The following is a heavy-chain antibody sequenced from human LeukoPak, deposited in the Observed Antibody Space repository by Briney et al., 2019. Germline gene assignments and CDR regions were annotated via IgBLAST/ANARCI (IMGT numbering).Heavy chain of an antibody. J-gene: IGHJ4*02. Sequence: GRSLRLSCAASGFTFSSYAMHWVRQAPGKGLEGVAVISYDGSNKYYADSVKGRFTISRDNSKNTLYLQMNSLRAEDTAVYYCAREWELTGFDYWGQGTLVTVSS. CDR1: GFTFSSYA. CDR3: AREWELTGFDY. V-gene: IGHV3-30-3*01. D-gene: IGHD1-26*01. CDR2: ISYDGSNK.